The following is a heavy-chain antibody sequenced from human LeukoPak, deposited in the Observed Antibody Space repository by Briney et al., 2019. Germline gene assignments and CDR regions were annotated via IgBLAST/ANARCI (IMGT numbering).Heavy chain of an antibody. D-gene: IGHD3-10*01. Sequence: PSETLSLTCTVSGSSIRSYYWSWIRQTPGKGLEWIGYIDYSGSTNYNPSLKSRVTILVDTSKNQFSLKLSSVTAADTAVYYCARGLDGSGTYYVAPHFDYWGQGTLVTVS. CDR1: GSSIRSYY. V-gene: IGHV4-59*01. CDR2: IDYSGST. CDR3: ARGLDGSGTYYVAPHFDY. J-gene: IGHJ4*02.